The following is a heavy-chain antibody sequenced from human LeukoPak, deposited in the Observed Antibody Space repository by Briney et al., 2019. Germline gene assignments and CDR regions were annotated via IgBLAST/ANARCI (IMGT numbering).Heavy chain of an antibody. CDR2: INQDGSDK. CDR1: GFTFRTYW. V-gene: IGHV3-7*01. Sequence: GGSLRLFCAASGFTFRTYWMTWVRQAPGKGREWVANINQDGSDKDYVDSVKGRFTISRDNAKSSLYLQMNSLRADDTAVYFCARNPYLYERSPYYAYYYFYMDVWGKGTTVSVSS. J-gene: IGHJ6*03. D-gene: IGHD3-22*01. CDR3: ARNPYLYERSPYYAYYYFYMDV.